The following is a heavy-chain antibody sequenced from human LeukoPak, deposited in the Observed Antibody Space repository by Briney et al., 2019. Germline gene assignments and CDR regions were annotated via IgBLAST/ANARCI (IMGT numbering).Heavy chain of an antibody. Sequence: PSETLSLTCTVSGGSISSGGYYWTWIRQHPGKGLEWIGYLYHSGSTYYNPSLKSRVSMSVDTSKNQFSLKLSSVTAADTAVYYCARELIVPDGGGYYYYYMDVWGNGTTVTVSS. CDR2: LYHSGST. J-gene: IGHJ6*03. D-gene: IGHD2-2*01. V-gene: IGHV4-31*03. CDR1: GGSISSGGYY. CDR3: ARELIVPDGGGYYYYYMDV.